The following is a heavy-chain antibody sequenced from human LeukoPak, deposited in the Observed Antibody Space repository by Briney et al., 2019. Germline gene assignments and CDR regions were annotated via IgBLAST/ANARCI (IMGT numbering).Heavy chain of an antibody. CDR1: GFTFSNYA. CDR2: ISGSGLRT. CDR3: AKDRVSMIVVVAFDI. V-gene: IGHV3-23*01. J-gene: IGHJ3*02. Sequence: GGSLRLSCAASGFTFSNYAMSWVRQAPGKGLELVSAISGSGLRTYYADSVKGRFTISRDISKNTLYLQMDSLRAEDTAVYYCAKDRVSMIVVVAFDIWGQGTMVTVSS. D-gene: IGHD3-22*01.